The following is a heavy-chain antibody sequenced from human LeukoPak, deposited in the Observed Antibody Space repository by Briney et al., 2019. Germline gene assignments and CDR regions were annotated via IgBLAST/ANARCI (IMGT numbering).Heavy chain of an antibody. J-gene: IGHJ6*02. CDR3: AKEVRGMDV. CDR2: ISYDGSNK. CDR1: GFTFSSYG. V-gene: IGHV3-30*18. Sequence: GGSLRLSCAASGFTFSSYGMHWVRQAPGKGLERVAVISYDGSNKYYADSVKGRFTISRDNSKNTLYLQMNSLRAEDTAVYYCAKEVRGMDVWGQGTTVTVSS. D-gene: IGHD4-11*01.